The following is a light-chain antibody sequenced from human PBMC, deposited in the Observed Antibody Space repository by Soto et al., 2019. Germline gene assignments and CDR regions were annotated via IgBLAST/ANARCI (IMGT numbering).Light chain of an antibody. CDR3: QQRSNWPWT. CDR2: DAS. Sequence: EIVLPQSPPTLSLSPGERATVSCRASQSVSSYLAWYQQRPGQAPRLLIYDASNRATGIPARFSGSGSGTDFTLTISSLEPEDFAVYYFQQRSNWPWTFGQGTKV. CDR1: QSVSSY. V-gene: IGKV3-11*01. J-gene: IGKJ1*01.